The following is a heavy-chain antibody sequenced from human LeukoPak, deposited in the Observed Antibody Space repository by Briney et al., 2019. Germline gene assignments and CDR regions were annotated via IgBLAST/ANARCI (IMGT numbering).Heavy chain of an antibody. D-gene: IGHD6-13*01. CDR3: ARDLYSSSWSHFDY. CDR1: GFTFSNHA. CDR2: ISYDGSNK. V-gene: IGHV3-30-3*01. J-gene: IGHJ4*02. Sequence: GGSLRLSCAASGFTFSNHAMHWVRQAPGKGLGWVAVISYDGSNKYYADSVKGRFTISRDNSKDTLYLQMNSLRAEDTAVYYCARDLYSSSWSHFDYWGQGTLVTVSS.